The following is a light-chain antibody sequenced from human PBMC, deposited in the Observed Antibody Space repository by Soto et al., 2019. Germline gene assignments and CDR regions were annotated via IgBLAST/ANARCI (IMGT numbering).Light chain of an antibody. CDR2: EVS. CDR1: SSDVGGYKY. V-gene: IGLV2-14*01. J-gene: IGLJ1*01. CDR3: SSYTSSTTQV. Sequence: SVLTQPASVSGSPGQSITISCTGTSSDVGGYKYVSWYQQHPGKAPKLMIFEVSDRPSGVSHRFSGSKSGNTASPTISGLQAEDEADYYCSSYTSSTTQVFGTGTKVTVL.